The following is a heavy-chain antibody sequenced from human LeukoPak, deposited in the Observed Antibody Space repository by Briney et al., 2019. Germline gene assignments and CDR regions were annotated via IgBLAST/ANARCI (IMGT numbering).Heavy chain of an antibody. Sequence: SETLSLTCAVYGGSFSGYYWSWIRQPPGKGLEWIGEINDSGSTNYNPSLKSRVTISVDTSKNQFSLKLSSVTAADTAVYYCARLGLYCSSTSCSHGRFDPWGQGTLVTVSS. CDR3: ARLGLYCSSTSCSHGRFDP. CDR1: GGSFSGYY. CDR2: INDSGST. J-gene: IGHJ5*02. D-gene: IGHD2-2*01. V-gene: IGHV4-34*01.